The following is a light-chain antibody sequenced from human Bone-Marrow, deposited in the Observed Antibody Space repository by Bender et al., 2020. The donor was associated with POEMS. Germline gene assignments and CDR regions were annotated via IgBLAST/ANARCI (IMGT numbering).Light chain of an antibody. V-gene: IGLV2-14*02. CDR3: SSYTSSNTPEM. J-gene: IGLJ3*02. Sequence: HSALTQPASVSGSPGQSITISCTGTSSDVGGYNLVSWYQQHPGKAPKLIIYEGSRRPSGVSNRFSGSKSGTTASLTISGLQAEDEADYYCSSYTSSNTPEMFGGGTKVTVL. CDR1: SSDVGGYNL. CDR2: EGS.